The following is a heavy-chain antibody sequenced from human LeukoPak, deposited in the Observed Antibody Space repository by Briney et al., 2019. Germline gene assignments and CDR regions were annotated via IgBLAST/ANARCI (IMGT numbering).Heavy chain of an antibody. Sequence: GGSLRLSCAASGFTFSSYAMSWVRQAPGKGLEWVSAISGSGGSTYYADSVKGRFTISRDNSKNTLYLQMNSLRAEDTAVYYCAKLRMEYYYDSSGYYYHYWGQGTLVTVSS. V-gene: IGHV3-23*01. CDR1: GFTFSSYA. J-gene: IGHJ4*02. CDR2: ISGSGGST. CDR3: AKLRMEYYYDSSGYYYHY. D-gene: IGHD3-22*01.